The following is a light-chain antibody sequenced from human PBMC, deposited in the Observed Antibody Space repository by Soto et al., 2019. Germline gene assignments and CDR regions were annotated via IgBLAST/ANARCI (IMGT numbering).Light chain of an antibody. J-gene: IGLJ2*01. CDR3: LVWDGSSDHVL. CDR2: YDS. Sequence: SYELTQPPSVSVAPGKTARITCGGDNIGSKNVHWYQQRPGQAPVLVIYYDSDRPSGMPERFSGSNSGNTATLTISRVEAGDEADYYCLVWDGSSDHVLFGGGTKLTVL. V-gene: IGLV3-21*04. CDR1: NIGSKN.